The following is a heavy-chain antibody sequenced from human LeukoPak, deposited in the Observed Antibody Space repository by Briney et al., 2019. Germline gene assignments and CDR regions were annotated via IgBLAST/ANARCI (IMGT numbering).Heavy chain of an antibody. CDR2: IYYSGST. CDR3: ARIRGAAAGPTNWFDP. CDR1: GGSISSYY. D-gene: IGHD6-13*01. J-gene: IGHJ5*02. Sequence: PSETLSLTCTVSGGSISSYYWSWIRQPPGKGLEWIGYIYYSGSTNYNPSLKSRVTISVDTSKNQFSLKLSSVTAADTAVYYCARIRGAAAGPTNWFDPWGQGTLVTVSS. V-gene: IGHV4-59*01.